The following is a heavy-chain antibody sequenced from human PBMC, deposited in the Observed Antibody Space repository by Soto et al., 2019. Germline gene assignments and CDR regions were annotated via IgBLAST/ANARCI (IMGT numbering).Heavy chain of an antibody. Sequence: SETLSLTCTVSGGSVSDYYWSWIRQPPGKGLEWIGYFHYSGSANYNPSLKSRVTTSVDTSKNQFSLKLSSVTAADTAVYYCVRERRDIFTATRMDVWGQGTSVTVSS. CDR1: GGSVSDYY. D-gene: IGHD3-9*01. CDR3: VRERRDIFTATRMDV. V-gene: IGHV4-59*02. CDR2: FHYSGSA. J-gene: IGHJ6*02.